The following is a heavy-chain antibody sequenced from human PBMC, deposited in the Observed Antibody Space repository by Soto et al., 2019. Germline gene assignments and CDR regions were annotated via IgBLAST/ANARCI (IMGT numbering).Heavy chain of an antibody. Sequence: PGGSLRLSCAASGFTFSSYEMNWVRQAPGKGLEWVSYISSSGSTIYYADSVKGRFTISRDNAKNSLYLQMNSLRAEDTAVYYCARGGRITIFGVVSQTIQHWFDPWGQGTLVTVSS. D-gene: IGHD3-3*01. J-gene: IGHJ5*02. CDR3: ARGGRITIFGVVSQTIQHWFDP. CDR2: ISSSGSTI. CDR1: GFTFSSYE. V-gene: IGHV3-48*03.